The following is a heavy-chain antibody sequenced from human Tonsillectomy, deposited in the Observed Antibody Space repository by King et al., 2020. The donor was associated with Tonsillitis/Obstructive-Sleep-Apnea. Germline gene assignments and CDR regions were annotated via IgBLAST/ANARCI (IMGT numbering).Heavy chain of an antibody. V-gene: IGHV4-4*02. CDR1: GGSISRSNW. Sequence: QLQESGPGLVKPSGTLSLTCAVSGGSISRSNWWSWVRQPPGKGLEWIGEIYHSGSTNYKSSLKSRVTMSVDKSKNQFSLNLTSVTAADTAVYYCARGGGTKMDADYFDYWGQGTLVTVSS. CDR2: IYHSGST. CDR3: ARGGGTKMDADYFDY. J-gene: IGHJ4*02. D-gene: IGHD2-8*01.